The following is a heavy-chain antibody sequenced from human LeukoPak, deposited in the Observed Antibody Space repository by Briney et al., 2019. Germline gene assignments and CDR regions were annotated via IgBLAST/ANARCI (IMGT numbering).Heavy chain of an antibody. CDR3: VSGPLTAFDS. J-gene: IGHJ4*02. D-gene: IGHD7-27*01. V-gene: IGHV3-30*02. CDR1: GFTFSTYG. Sequence: GGSLRLSCAASGFTFSTYGMHWVRQAPGKGREWVAFIRYDGSNKYYADSVKGRFTISRDNSKNTLSLQMNSLRAEDTAVYYCVSGPLTAFDSWGQGTLVTVSS. CDR2: IRYDGSNK.